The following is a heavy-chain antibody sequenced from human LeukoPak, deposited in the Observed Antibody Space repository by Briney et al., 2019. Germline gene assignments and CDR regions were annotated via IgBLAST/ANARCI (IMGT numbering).Heavy chain of an antibody. D-gene: IGHD3-10*01. J-gene: IGHJ6*02. V-gene: IGHV3-48*04. CDR2: ISTSGSTK. CDR1: GFTFSSYN. Sequence: PGGSLRLSCAASGFTFSSYNLNWVRQAPGKGLEWVSYISTSGSTKYYADSVKGRFTISRDNAKNSLFLQMNNLGAEDTAVYYCAVALSGSYVYYHTMDVWGQGTTVTVSS. CDR3: AVALSGSYVYYHTMDV.